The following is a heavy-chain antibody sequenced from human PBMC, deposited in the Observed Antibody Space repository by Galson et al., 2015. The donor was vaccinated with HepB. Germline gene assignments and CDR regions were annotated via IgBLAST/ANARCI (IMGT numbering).Heavy chain of an antibody. J-gene: IGHJ4*02. CDR2: IYPGDSDT. CDR3: ARSEWFGELSIFDY. V-gene: IGHV5-51*03. D-gene: IGHD3-10*01. Sequence: QSGAEVKKPGESLKISCKGSRYSFISNWIGWVRQMPGKGLEWMGIIYPGDSDTRYSPSFQGQVTISADKSISTAYLQWSSLEASDTAMYFWARSEWFGELSIFDYWGQGTLVTVSS. CDR1: RYSFISNW.